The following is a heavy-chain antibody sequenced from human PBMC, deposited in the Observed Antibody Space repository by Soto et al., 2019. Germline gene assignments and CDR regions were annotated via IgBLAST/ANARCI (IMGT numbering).Heavy chain of an antibody. Sequence: PXETLSLSLLVYSGSLSGSYWSWIRQSPGKGLEWIGGINHRGSTNYNPSLESRVTISVDTSKNQFSLKLPSVTAADTAMYCCARDGFCPSNTCRVGKWFDTWGQGTLVTVSS. CDR1: SGSLSGSY. J-gene: IGHJ5*02. CDR3: ARDGFCPSNTCRVGKWFDT. V-gene: IGHV4-34*01. D-gene: IGHD2-2*01. CDR2: INHRGST.